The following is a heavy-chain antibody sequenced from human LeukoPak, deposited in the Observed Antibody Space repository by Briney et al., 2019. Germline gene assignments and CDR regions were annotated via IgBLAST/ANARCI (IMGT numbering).Heavy chain of an antibody. Sequence: SETLSLTCTVSGGSISSSSYYWGWICQPPGKGLEWIGSIYYSGSTYYNPSLKSRVTISVDTSKNQFSLKLSSVTAADTAVYYCARRFPTYYYDSSGYYSNWFDPWGQGTLVTVSS. CDR3: ARRFPTYYYDSSGYYSNWFDP. CDR1: GGSISSSSYY. J-gene: IGHJ5*02. V-gene: IGHV4-39*01. CDR2: IYYSGST. D-gene: IGHD3-22*01.